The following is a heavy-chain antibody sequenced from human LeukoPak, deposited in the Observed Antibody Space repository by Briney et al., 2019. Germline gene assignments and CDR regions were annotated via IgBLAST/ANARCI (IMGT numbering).Heavy chain of an antibody. CDR2: INWNGETI. CDR3: AKEKGANWDPFDY. D-gene: IGHD7-27*01. CDR1: GFTFDDFG. V-gene: IGHV3-20*04. J-gene: IGHJ4*02. Sequence: GFLRLSCATSGFTFDDFGMAWVRQVPGKGPEWVSGINWNGETIAYRDSVKGRFTISRDSARRSVYLQMNSLRDEDTALYYCAKEKGANWDPFDYWGRGTLVIVSS.